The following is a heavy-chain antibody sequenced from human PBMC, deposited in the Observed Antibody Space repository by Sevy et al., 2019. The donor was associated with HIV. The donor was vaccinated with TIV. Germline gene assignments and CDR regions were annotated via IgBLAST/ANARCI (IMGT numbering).Heavy chain of an antibody. J-gene: IGHJ5*02. CDR2: MNPNSGNT. V-gene: IGHV1-8*01. Sequence: ASVKVSCKASGYTFTSYDISWVRQATGQGLEWMGWMNPNSGNTGYAQKFQGRVTMTRNTSISTAYMELSSLRSEDTAVYYCARSLIGSYYDFWSGYDWFDPWGQGTLVTVSS. CDR1: GYTFTSYD. D-gene: IGHD3-3*01. CDR3: ARSLIGSYYDFWSGYDWFDP.